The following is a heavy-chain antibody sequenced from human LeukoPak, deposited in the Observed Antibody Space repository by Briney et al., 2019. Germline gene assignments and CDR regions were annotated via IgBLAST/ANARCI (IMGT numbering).Heavy chain of an antibody. J-gene: IGHJ4*02. D-gene: IGHD6-13*01. Sequence: SETLSLTCAVSGGSISSGGYSWSWIRQPPGKGLEWIGYIYHSGSTYYNPSLKSRVTISVDRSKNQFSLKLSSVTAADTAVYYCARDPGAAAGIDYWGQGTLVTVSS. CDR1: GGSISSGGYS. V-gene: IGHV4-30-2*01. CDR2: IYHSGST. CDR3: ARDPGAAAGIDY.